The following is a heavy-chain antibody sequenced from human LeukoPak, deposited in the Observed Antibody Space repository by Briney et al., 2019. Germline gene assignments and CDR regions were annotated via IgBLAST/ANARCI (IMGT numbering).Heavy chain of an antibody. D-gene: IGHD6-13*01. V-gene: IGHV3-21*01. CDR2: ISSSSSYI. CDR3: AREKAHSGYSSSWFFLDY. Sequence: GGSLRLSCAASGFTFSSYSMNWVRQAPGKGLEWVSSISSSSSYIYYADSVKGRFTISRDNAKNSLYLQMNSLRAEDTAVYYCAREKAHSGYSSSWFFLDYWGQGTLVTVSS. J-gene: IGHJ4*02. CDR1: GFTFSSYS.